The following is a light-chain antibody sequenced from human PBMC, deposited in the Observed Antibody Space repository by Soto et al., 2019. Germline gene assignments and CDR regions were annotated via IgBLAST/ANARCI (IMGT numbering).Light chain of an antibody. J-gene: IGLJ2*01. CDR1: ASDIATYNH. CDR2: DVS. V-gene: IGLV2-14*01. CDR3: SSYTLTTTV. Sequence: QSVLTQPASVSGSPGQSITISCTGTASDIATYNHVSWYQQHPGKAPKVIIYDVSNRPSGVSSRFSGSKSGNTASLTISGLQADDEADYFCSSYTLTTTVFGGGTKLTVL.